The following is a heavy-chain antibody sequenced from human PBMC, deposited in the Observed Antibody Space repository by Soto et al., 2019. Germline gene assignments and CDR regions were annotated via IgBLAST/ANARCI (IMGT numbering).Heavy chain of an antibody. V-gene: IGHV1-69*13. D-gene: IGHD5-12*01. CDR2: IIPIFGTA. CDR1: GGTFSSYA. Sequence: VKVSCKASGGTFSSYAISWVRQAPGQGLEWMGGIIPIFGTANYAQKFQGRVTITADESTSTAYMELSSLRSEDTAVYYCARDYGGYNHLFDYWGQGTLVTVSS. J-gene: IGHJ4*02. CDR3: ARDYGGYNHLFDY.